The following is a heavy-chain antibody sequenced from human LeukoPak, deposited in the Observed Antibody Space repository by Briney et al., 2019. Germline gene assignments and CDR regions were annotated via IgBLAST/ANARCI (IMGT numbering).Heavy chain of an antibody. Sequence: SETLSLTCSVFGGSVSSGSYYWSWIRQSPGKGLEWIGCIYYSGSTNYNPSLRGRVAMSIDTSKNHFSLRLISVTAADTAIYYCARAPGIVGTTPFGNYWGRGTLVTVSS. V-gene: IGHV4-61*03. D-gene: IGHD1-26*01. CDR3: ARAPGIVGTTPFGNY. CDR1: GGSVSSGSYY. J-gene: IGHJ4*02. CDR2: IYYSGST.